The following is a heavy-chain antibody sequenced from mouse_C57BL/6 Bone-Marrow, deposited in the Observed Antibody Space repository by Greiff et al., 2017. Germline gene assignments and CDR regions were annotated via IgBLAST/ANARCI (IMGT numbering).Heavy chain of an antibody. J-gene: IGHJ4*01. V-gene: IGHV3-6*01. Sequence: EVKLMESGPGLVKPSQSLSLTCSVTGYSITSGYYWNWIRQFPGNKLEWRGYISYDGSNNYNPSLKNRISITRDTSKDQFFLKLNSVTTEVTATEYCAREGANWDAMDYWGQGTSVTVSS. CDR2: ISYDGSN. CDR1: GYSITSGYY. CDR3: AREGANWDAMDY. D-gene: IGHD4-1*01.